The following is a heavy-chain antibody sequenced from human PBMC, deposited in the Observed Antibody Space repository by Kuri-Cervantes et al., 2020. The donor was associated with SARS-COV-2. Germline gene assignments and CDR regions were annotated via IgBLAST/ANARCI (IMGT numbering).Heavy chain of an antibody. CDR2: INPNSGGT. CDR3: ARDREITGAPYDALDI. V-gene: IGHV1-2*02. CDR1: GYTFTGYY. Sequence: ASVKVSCKASGYTFTGYYMHWVRQAPGQGLEWMGWINPNSGGTNYAQKFQGRVTMTRDTSISTAYMELSRLRSDDTAVYYCARDREITGAPYDALDIWGQGTMVTVSS. D-gene: IGHD7-27*01. J-gene: IGHJ3*02.